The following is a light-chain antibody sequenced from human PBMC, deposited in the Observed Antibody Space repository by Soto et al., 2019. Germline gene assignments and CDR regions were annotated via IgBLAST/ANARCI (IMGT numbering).Light chain of an antibody. J-gene: IGKJ4*01. CDR1: QSVSSN. CDR2: DAS. Sequence: IVLTQSPATLSLSLGERATLSCRASQSVSSNLAWYQQKPGQPPRLLIYDASNRATGIPARFSGSGSGTDVTLTISSLEPEGFAVYYCQQRRIWPLTFGGGTKVDIK. V-gene: IGKV3-11*01. CDR3: QQRRIWPLT.